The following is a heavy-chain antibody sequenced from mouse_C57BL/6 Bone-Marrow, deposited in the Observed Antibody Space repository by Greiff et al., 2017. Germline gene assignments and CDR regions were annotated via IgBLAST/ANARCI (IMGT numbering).Heavy chain of an antibody. CDR3: ADYYGSSPWYFDV. V-gene: IGHV14-3*01. Sequence: EVQLQQSVAELVRPGASVKLSCTASGFNIKNTYMHWVKQRPEQGLEWIGRIDPANGNTKYAPKFQGKATITADTSSNTAYLQLSSLTSEDTAIYYWADYYGSSPWYFDVWGTGTTVTVSS. CDR2: IDPANGNT. CDR1: GFNIKNTY. D-gene: IGHD1-1*01. J-gene: IGHJ1*03.